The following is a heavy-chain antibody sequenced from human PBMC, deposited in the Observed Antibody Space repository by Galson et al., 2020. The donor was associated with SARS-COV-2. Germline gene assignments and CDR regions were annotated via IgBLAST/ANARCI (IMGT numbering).Heavy chain of an antibody. CDR2: IYYSGST. J-gene: IGHJ3*02. Sequence: SETLSLTCTVSGGSISSYYWSWIRQPPGKGLEWIGYIYYSGSTNYNPSLKSRVTISVDTSKNQFSLKLSSVTAADTAVYYCARGGCSSWGDAFDIWGQGTMVTVSS. D-gene: IGHD6-13*01. CDR1: GGSISSYY. V-gene: IGHV4-59*13. CDR3: ARGGCSSWGDAFDI.